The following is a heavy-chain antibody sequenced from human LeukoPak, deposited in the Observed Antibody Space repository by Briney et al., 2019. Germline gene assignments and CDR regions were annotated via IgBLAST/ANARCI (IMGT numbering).Heavy chain of an antibody. Sequence: GGSLRLSCAASGFSFSTTDMTWVRQAPGKGLEWVSSISGSGATTYYADSVKGRFTIPRDNSKSTLFLQMNSLRADDTAVYHCVKDRETYYDPGGYYCIWLDPWGLGTLVTVSS. CDR2: ISGSGATT. D-gene: IGHD3-22*01. V-gene: IGHV3-23*01. J-gene: IGHJ5*02. CDR3: VKDRETYYDPGGYYCIWLDP. CDR1: GFSFSTTD.